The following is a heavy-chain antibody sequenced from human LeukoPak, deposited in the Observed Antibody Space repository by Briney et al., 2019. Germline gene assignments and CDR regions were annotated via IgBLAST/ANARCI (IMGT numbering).Heavy chain of an antibody. CDR3: ARGGYNHAFDI. D-gene: IGHD5-24*01. J-gene: IGHJ3*02. CDR2: INSDESST. CDR1: GFTFSSYW. V-gene: IGHV3-74*01. Sequence: GGSLRLSCAASGFTFSSYWMHWVRQAPGKGPVWVSRINSDESSTNYADPVKGRITISRDNAKNTLYLQMNSLGAEDTAVYYCARGGYNHAFDIWGQGTVVTVSS.